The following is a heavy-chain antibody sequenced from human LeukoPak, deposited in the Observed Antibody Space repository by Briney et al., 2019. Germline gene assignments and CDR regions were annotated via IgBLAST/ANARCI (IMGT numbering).Heavy chain of an antibody. D-gene: IGHD3-22*01. V-gene: IGHV3-23*01. CDR2: ITGSGGST. J-gene: IGHJ3*02. Sequence: GGSLRLSCAASGFTFGSYAMSWVCQSPGKGLEWVSTITGSGGSTYYADSVKGRFTISRDNSKNTLYLQMNSLRAEDTAVYYCAKDLWPPYYYDSNNYHAFDIWGQGTMVTASS. CDR3: AKDLWPPYYYDSNNYHAFDI. CDR1: GFTFGSYA.